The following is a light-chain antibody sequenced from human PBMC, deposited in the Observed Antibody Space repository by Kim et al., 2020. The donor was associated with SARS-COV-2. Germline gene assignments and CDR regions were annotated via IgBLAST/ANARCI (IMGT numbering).Light chain of an antibody. CDR2: SHN. V-gene: IGLV1-44*01. Sequence: ELTQPPSASGTPGQRVTISCSGSSSNIGSNTVNWYQQLPGTAPKLLIYSHNQRPSGVPDRFSGSKSGTSASLAISGLQSEDEADYYCAACDDSLNGPVFGGGTQLTVL. CDR1: SSNIGSNT. CDR3: AACDDSLNGPV. J-gene: IGLJ7*01.